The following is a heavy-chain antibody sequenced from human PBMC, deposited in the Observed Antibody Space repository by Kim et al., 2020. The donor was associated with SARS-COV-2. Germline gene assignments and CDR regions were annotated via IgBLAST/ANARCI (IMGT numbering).Heavy chain of an antibody. CDR3: ARAFWGTSFGRGDY. V-gene: IGHV1-69*13. Sequence: SVKVSCKASGGTFSSYAISWVRQAPGQGLEWMGGIIPIFGTANYAQKFQGRDTITADESTSTAYMELSSLRSEDTAVYYCARAFWGTSFGRGDYWGQGTLVTVSS. D-gene: IGHD2-2*01. CDR2: IIPIFGTA. J-gene: IGHJ4*02. CDR1: GGTFSSYA.